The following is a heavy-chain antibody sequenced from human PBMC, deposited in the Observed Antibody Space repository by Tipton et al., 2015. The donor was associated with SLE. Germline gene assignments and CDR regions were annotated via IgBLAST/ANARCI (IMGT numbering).Heavy chain of an antibody. CDR3: ARYYGSGSEYYFDY. D-gene: IGHD3-10*01. CDR1: GFTFSSYG. CDR2: IWYDGSNK. J-gene: IGHJ4*02. V-gene: IGHV3-33*01. Sequence: SLRLSCAASGFTFSSYGMHWVRQAPGKGLEWVAVIWYDGSNKYYADSVKGRFTISRDNSQNTLYLQMNSLRAEDTAVYYCARYYGSGSEYYFDYWGQGTLVTVSS.